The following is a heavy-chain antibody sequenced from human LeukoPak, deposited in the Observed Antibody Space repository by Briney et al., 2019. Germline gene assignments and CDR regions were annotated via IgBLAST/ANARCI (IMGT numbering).Heavy chain of an antibody. CDR3: ATGQVGRKGLYYYYGMDV. D-gene: IGHD1-14*01. V-gene: IGHV1-24*01. Sequence: ASVKVSCKVSGYTLTELSMHWVRQAPGKGLEWMGGFDPEDGETIYAQKFQGRVTMTEDTSTDTAYMELSSLRSEDTAVYYCATGQVGRKGLYYYYGMDVWGQGTTVTVSS. J-gene: IGHJ6*02. CDR1: GYTLTELS. CDR2: FDPEDGET.